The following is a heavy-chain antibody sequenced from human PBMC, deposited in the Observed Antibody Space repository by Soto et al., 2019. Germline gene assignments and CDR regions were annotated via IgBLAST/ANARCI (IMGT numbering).Heavy chain of an antibody. J-gene: IGHJ6*03. Sequence: SETLSLTCTVSGGSINSYYWSWIRQPPGKGLEWIGYIYYSGSTNYNPSLKSRVTTSVDTSKNQFSLKLSSVTAADTAVYYCASLDGCSARGSFGYYYYMDVWGKGTTVNVSS. CDR3: ASLDGCSARGSFGYYYYMDV. D-gene: IGHD3-3*01. CDR1: GGSINSYY. CDR2: IYYSGST. V-gene: IGHV4-59*08.